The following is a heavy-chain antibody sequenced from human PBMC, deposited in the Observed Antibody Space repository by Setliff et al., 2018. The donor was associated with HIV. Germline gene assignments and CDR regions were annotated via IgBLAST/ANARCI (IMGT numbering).Heavy chain of an antibody. D-gene: IGHD3-22*01. CDR1: GGSISSYY. J-gene: IGHJ4*02. Sequence: SETLSLTCTVSGGSISSYYWSWIRQPPGKGLEWIGYINTSGTTYYNPSLKSRVTISVDTSKNQFSLKLSSVTAADTAVYYCASGYYDSSGTFDYWGQGTLVTVSS. CDR2: INTSGTT. V-gene: IGHV4-4*09. CDR3: ASGYYDSSGTFDY.